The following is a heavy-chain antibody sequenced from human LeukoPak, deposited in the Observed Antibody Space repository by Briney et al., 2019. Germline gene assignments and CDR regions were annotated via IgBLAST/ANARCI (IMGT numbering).Heavy chain of an antibody. V-gene: IGHV5-10-1*01. J-gene: IGHJ5*01. D-gene: IGHD1-1*01. CDR3: ARDTTGWFDY. Sequence: GASLKISCKGSGYSFTNYWISWVRQMPGKGLEWMGRIDPSDSYTNYSPSFQGHVTISADKSISTAYLQWSSLKASDTAMYYCARDTTGWFDYWGQGTLVTVSS. CDR1: GYSFTNYW. CDR2: IDPSDSYT.